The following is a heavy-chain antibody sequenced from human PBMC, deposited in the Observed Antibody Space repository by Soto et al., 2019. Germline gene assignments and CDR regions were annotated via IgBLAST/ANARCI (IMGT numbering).Heavy chain of an antibody. V-gene: IGHV3-30-3*01. Sequence: QVQLVESGGGVVQPGRSLRLSCAASGFTLSSYAMHWVRQAPGKGLEWVAVISYDGSNKYYADSVKGRFTISRDNSKNTLYLQMNSLRAEDTAVYYCARSVVVTATPFDYWGQGTLVTVSS. D-gene: IGHD2-21*02. CDR2: ISYDGSNK. CDR1: GFTLSSYA. J-gene: IGHJ4*02. CDR3: ARSVVVTATPFDY.